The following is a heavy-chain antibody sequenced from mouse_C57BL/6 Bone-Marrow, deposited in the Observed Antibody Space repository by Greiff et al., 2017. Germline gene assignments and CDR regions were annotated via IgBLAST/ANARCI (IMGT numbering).Heavy chain of an antibody. D-gene: IGHD1-1*01. J-gene: IGHJ3*01. Sequence: EVNVVESGGGLVQPKGSLKLSCAASGFSFNTYAMNWVRQAPGKGLEWVARIRSKSNNYATYYADSVKDRFTISRDDSESMLYLQMNNLKTEDTAMYYCVSQDYYGSSYAWCAYWGQGTLVTVSA. CDR2: IRSKSNNYAT. CDR3: VSQDYYGSSYAWCAY. CDR1: GFSFNTYA. V-gene: IGHV10-1*01.